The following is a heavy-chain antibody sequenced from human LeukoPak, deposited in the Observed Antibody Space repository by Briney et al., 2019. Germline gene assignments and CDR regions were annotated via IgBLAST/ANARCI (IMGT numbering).Heavy chain of an antibody. V-gene: IGHV3-15*07. D-gene: IGHD1-20*01. CDR1: GFTFTNAW. CDR3: STLTSRGLTDS. J-gene: IGHJ4*02. CDR2: IKSKADGETI. Sequence: PGGSLRLSCAASGFTFTNAWMNWVRQAPGKGLEWVGRIKSKADGETIDYAAPVKGRFTFSRDDSKNMLYLQMNSLKSEDTAVYYCSTLTSRGLTDSWGQGTLVTVSS.